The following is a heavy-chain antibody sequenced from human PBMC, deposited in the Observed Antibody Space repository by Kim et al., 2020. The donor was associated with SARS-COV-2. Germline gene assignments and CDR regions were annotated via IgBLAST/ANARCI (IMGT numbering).Heavy chain of an antibody. Sequence: GGSLRLSCAASGFAFNTYEMNWVRQAPGKGLEWISYISSQGTTIHYADSVKGRFAISRDNVKNSLYLQMTSLRAEDTAIYYCARGPYGGNSGWGQGTLVTVSS. D-gene: IGHD2-21*01. V-gene: IGHV3-48*03. CDR1: GFAFNTYE. J-gene: IGHJ4*02. CDR2: ISSQGTTI. CDR3: ARGPYGGNSG.